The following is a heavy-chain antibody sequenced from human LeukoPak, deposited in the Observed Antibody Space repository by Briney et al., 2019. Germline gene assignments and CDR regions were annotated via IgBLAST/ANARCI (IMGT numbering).Heavy chain of an antibody. CDR2: IYTSGST. Sequence: SETLSLTCIVSGDSITSYYWSWIRQPAGKGLEWIGRIYTSGSTNYNPSLKSRVTMSVDTSKNQFSLKLSSVTAADTAVYYCARLLTTVRVFDYWGQGTLVTVSS. D-gene: IGHD4-17*01. CDR3: ARLLTTVRVFDY. V-gene: IGHV4-4*07. CDR1: GDSITSYY. J-gene: IGHJ4*02.